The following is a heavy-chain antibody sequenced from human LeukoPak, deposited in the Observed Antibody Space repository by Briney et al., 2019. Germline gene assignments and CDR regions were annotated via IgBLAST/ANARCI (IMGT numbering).Heavy chain of an antibody. V-gene: IGHV1-69*05. CDR3: ARGEYSSSWYSSYYYYYMDV. CDR1: EGTFSSYA. D-gene: IGHD6-13*01. CDR2: IIPIFGTA. Sequence: ASVKVSCKASEGTFSSYAISWVRQAPGQGLEWMGGIIPIFGTANYAQKFQGRVTITTDESTSTAYMELSSLRSEDTAVYYCARGEYSSSWYSSYYYYYMDVWGKGTTVTVSS. J-gene: IGHJ6*03.